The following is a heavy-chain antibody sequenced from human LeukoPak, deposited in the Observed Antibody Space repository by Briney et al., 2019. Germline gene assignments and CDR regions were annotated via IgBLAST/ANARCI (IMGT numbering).Heavy chain of an antibody. Sequence: GGSLRLSCAASGFSFSDYYMSWIRQAPGKGLEWLSYISFSSTYTNYADSVKGRFTISRDDAKNSLYLQMNSLRAEDTALYYCARQNCSSTSCYATFDYWGQGTLVTVFS. CDR3: ARQNCSSTSCYATFDY. CDR1: GFSFSDYY. D-gene: IGHD2-2*01. V-gene: IGHV3-11*03. J-gene: IGHJ4*02. CDR2: ISFSSTYT.